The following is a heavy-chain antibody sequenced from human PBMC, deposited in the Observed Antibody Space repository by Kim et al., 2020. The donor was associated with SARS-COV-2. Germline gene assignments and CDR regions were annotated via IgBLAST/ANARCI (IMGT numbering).Heavy chain of an antibody. CDR2: ISGSGGST. CDR1: GFTFSSYA. CDR3: AKHNIQQNSGIRRGYYYYGMDV. D-gene: IGHD1-26*01. V-gene: IGHV3-23*01. Sequence: GGSLRLSCAASGFTFSSYAMSWVRQAPGKGLEWVSAISGSGGSTYYADSVKGRFTISRDNSKNTLYLQMNSLRAEDTAVYYCAKHNIQQNSGIRRGYYYYGMDVWGQGTMVTVSS. J-gene: IGHJ6*02.